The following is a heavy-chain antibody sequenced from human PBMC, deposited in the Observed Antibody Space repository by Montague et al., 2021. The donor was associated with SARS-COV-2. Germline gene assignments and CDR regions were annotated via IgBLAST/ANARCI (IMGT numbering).Heavy chain of an antibody. CDR1: GGSVSSGSYY. D-gene: IGHD3-9*01. Sequence: SETLSLTCTVSGGSVSSGSYYWSWIRQPPGKGLEWIGYIYYSGSTNYNPSLKGRVTISVDTSKNQFSLKLSSVTAADTAVYYCARGLAELRYFDWYHYSFDYWGQGTLVTVSS. V-gene: IGHV4-61*01. CDR2: IYYSGST. J-gene: IGHJ4*02. CDR3: ARGLAELRYFDWYHYSFDY.